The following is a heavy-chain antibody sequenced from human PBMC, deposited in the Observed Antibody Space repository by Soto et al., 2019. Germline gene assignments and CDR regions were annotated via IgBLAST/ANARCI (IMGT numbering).Heavy chain of an antibody. D-gene: IGHD3-10*01. CDR2: INPNSGGT. V-gene: IGHV1-2*04. J-gene: IGHJ5*02. CDR1: GYTFTGYY. CDR3: ARSPSDYGSGSYRPPFDP. Sequence: GASVKVSCKASGYTFTGYYMHWVRQAPGQGLEWMGWINPNSGGTNYAQKFQGWVTMTRDTSISTAYMELSRLRSDDTAVYYCARSPSDYGSGSYRPPFDPWGQGTLVTVSS.